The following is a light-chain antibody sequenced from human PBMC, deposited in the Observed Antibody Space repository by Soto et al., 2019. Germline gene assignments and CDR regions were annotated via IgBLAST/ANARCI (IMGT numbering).Light chain of an antibody. V-gene: IGLV2-14*01. Sequence: QSVLTQPASVSGSPGQSITISCTGTSSDVGAYDYVSWYQQYPGKAPKLIIYEVSDRPSGVSYRFSGSKSGNTASLTISGLQAEDEADYYGSSYRSGSTYVFGTGTKVTVL. CDR2: EVS. J-gene: IGLJ1*01. CDR3: SSYRSGSTYV. CDR1: SSDVGAYDY.